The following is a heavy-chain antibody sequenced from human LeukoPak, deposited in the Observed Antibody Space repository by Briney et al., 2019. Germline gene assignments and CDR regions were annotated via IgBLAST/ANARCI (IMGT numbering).Heavy chain of an antibody. J-gene: IGHJ4*02. Sequence: ASVKVSCKASGYTFTSYYTHWVRQAPGQGLEWMGIINPSGGSTSYAQKFQGRVTMTRDTSTSTVYMELSSLRSEDTAVYYCAREGYGSGSYRAPFDYWGQGTQVTVSS. D-gene: IGHD3-10*01. CDR2: INPSGGST. CDR1: GYTFTSYY. V-gene: IGHV1-46*01. CDR3: AREGYGSGSYRAPFDY.